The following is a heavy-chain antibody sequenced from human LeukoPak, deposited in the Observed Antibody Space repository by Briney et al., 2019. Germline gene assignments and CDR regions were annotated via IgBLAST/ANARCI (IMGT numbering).Heavy chain of an antibody. CDR3: AKGQELDDGVFDS. CDR1: GFTFRSIA. Sequence: QPGGSLGLSCAASGFTFRSIAMTWVRQAPGKGLEWVSSIRSNGDTTYNADSVKGRFTISRDNSKNTLYLQMNRLRVEDTAIYYCAKGQELDDGVFDSWGQGTLVTVSS. CDR2: IRSNGDTT. D-gene: IGHD1-1*01. V-gene: IGHV3-23*01. J-gene: IGHJ4*02.